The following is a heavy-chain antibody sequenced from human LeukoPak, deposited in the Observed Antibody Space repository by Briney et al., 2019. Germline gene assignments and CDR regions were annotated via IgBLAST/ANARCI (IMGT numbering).Heavy chain of an antibody. CDR3: AAGVPYGSGSYYHPPKRDYGMDV. Sequence: SETLSLSCTVSGGSISSYYWSWIRQPPGKGLEWIGYIYYSGSPKYNPSLKSRVTISVDTTKNQSSLQLSSRTAADTTVFYCAAGVPYGSGSYYHPPKRDYGMDVWGKETTVTVSS. CDR2: IYYSGSP. J-gene: IGHJ6*04. D-gene: IGHD3-10*01. V-gene: IGHV4-59*01. CDR1: GGSISSYY.